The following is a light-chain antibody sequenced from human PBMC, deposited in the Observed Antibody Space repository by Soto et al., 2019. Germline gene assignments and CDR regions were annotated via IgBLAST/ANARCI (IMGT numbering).Light chain of an antibody. CDR2: LGS. J-gene: IGKJ5*01. CDR1: QSLLNSNGYNY. V-gene: IGKV2-28*01. CDR3: MQALQCPIT. Sequence: DIVMTQSPLSLPVTPGEPASISCRSTQSLLNSNGYNYLDWYLQKPGQSPQLLISLGSNRASGVPGRFSGSGSGTDFTLKISRVEGEDVVVYYCMQALQCPITFGQGTRLEIK.